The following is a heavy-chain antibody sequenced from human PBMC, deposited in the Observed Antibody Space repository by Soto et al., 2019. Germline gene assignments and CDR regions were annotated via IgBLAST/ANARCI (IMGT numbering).Heavy chain of an antibody. V-gene: IGHV1-69*02. J-gene: IGHJ3*02. CDR2: IIPILGIA. CDR3: ARPYCGGDCYVRDRPPNHDAFDI. D-gene: IGHD2-21*02. CDR1: VGTFSSYT. Sequence: QVQLVQSGAEVKKPGSSVKVSCKASVGTFSSYTISWVRQAPGQGLEWMGRIIPILGIANYAQKFQGRVTITADKSTSTAYMELSSLRSEDTAVYYCARPYCGGDCYVRDRPPNHDAFDIWGQGTMVTVSS.